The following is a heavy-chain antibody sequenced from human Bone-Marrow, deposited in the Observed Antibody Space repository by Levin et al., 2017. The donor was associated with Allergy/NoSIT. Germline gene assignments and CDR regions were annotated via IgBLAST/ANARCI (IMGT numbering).Heavy chain of an antibody. CDR1: GFTFNTYN. V-gene: IGHV3-21*01. J-gene: IGHJ6*02. Sequence: PGGSLRLSCAASGFTFNTYNMNWVRQAPGKGLEWVSSISTGSSHISYAETLKGRFTISRDNAKNSVYLQMNSLRVEDTAVYYCARGRLMPYYYYGMDVWGQGTTVTVSS. D-gene: IGHD2-2*01. CDR2: ISTGSSHI. CDR3: ARGRLMPYYYYGMDV.